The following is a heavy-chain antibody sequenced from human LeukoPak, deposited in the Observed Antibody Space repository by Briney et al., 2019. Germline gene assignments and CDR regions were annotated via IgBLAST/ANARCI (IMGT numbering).Heavy chain of an antibody. CDR2: ISACNGNT. Sequence: ASVKVSCKASGYTFASYGISWVRQAPGQGLEWMGWISACNGNTNYAQKLQGRVTMTTDKSTSTAYMELRSLRSDDTAVYYCARDLEWNYYDSSGYYYVRLDYWGQGTLVTVSS. V-gene: IGHV1-18*01. CDR3: ARDLEWNYYDSSGYYYVRLDY. J-gene: IGHJ4*02. CDR1: GYTFASYG. D-gene: IGHD3-22*01.